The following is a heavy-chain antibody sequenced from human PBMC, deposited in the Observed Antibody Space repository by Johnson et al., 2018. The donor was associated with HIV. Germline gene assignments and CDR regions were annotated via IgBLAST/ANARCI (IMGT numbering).Heavy chain of an antibody. D-gene: IGHD2-2*01. V-gene: IGHV3-9*01. Sequence: VQLVESGGGLVQPGRSLRLSCAASGFTFDDYAMHWVRQAPGKGLEWVSGISWNSGTIGYADSVKGRFTVSRDNAKNSLYLQMNRLRPEDTALYYCAKERQGAISVFALAGAFDIWGQGTMVTVSS. CDR3: AKERQGAISVFALAGAFDI. CDR1: GFTFDDYA. J-gene: IGHJ3*02. CDR2: ISWNSGTI.